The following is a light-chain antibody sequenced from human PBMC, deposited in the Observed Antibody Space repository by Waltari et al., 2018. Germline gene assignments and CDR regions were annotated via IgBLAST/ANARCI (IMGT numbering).Light chain of an antibody. J-gene: IGKJ4*01. CDR3: HQLNSNPPT. CDR2: GAS. CDR1: QDIYTY. Sequence: IQLTQSPSSLSASVGDRVAITCRASQDIYTYLAWYQQKPGRAPELLIYGASSLQRGVPSRFSGSGSGTDFTLTINTLQPEDFATYYCHQLNSNPPTFGGGTQVQIK. V-gene: IGKV1-9*01.